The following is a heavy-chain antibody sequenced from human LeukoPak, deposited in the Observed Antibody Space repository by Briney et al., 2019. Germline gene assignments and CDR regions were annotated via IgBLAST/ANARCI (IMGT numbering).Heavy chain of an antibody. J-gene: IGHJ5*02. CDR1: GGSFSGYY. V-gene: IGHV4-34*01. CDR3: ARDGGYQLRFRGNWFDP. CDR2: INHSGST. Sequence: PSETLSLTCAVYGGSFSGYYWSWIRQPPGKGLEWIGEINHSGSTNYNPSLKSRVTISVDTSKNQFSLKLSSVTAADTAVYYCARDGGYQLRFRGNWFDPWGQGTLVTVSS. D-gene: IGHD2-2*01.